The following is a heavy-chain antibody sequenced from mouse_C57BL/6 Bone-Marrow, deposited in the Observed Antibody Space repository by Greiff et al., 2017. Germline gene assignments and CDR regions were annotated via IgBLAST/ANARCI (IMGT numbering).Heavy chain of an antibody. CDR2: IDPSDSYT. J-gene: IGHJ3*01. CDR1: GYTFTSYW. Sequence: VQLQQPGAELVMPGASVKLSCKASGYTFTSYWMHWVKQRPGQGLEWIGEIDPSDSYTNYNQKFKGKSTLTVDKSSSTAYMQLSSLTSEDSAVYCCARGFAYWGQGTLVTVSA. CDR3: ARGFAY. V-gene: IGHV1-69*01.